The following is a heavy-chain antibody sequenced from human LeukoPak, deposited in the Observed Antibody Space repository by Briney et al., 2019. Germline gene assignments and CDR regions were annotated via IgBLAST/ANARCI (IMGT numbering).Heavy chain of an antibody. J-gene: IGHJ4*02. CDR2: ISWDAIST. CDR3: AKTARVPDY. Sequence: PGGSLRLSCAASGFTFDDYTMHWVRQAPGKGLEWVSLISWDAISTYYADSVKGRFTISRDNAKNSLYLQMNSLRAEDTAVYYCAKTARVPDYWGQGTQVTVSS. V-gene: IGHV3-43*01. D-gene: IGHD6-6*01. CDR1: GFTFDDYT.